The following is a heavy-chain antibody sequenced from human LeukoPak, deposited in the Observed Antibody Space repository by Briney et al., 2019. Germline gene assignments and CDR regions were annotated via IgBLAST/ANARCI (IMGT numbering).Heavy chain of an antibody. CDR3: ARDGVATNGVGFDY. Sequence: ASVKVSCKASGYTFTSYGISWVRQAPGQGLEWMGISSPSGGSTTYAQNFQGRVTMTRDTSTSTVHMELSSLRSEDTAVYYCARDGVATNGVGFDYWGQGTLVTVSS. D-gene: IGHD5-12*01. CDR1: GYTFTSYG. V-gene: IGHV1-46*01. J-gene: IGHJ4*02. CDR2: SSPSGGST.